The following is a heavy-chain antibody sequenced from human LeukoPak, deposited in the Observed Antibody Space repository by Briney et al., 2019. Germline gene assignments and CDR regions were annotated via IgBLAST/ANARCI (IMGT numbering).Heavy chain of an antibody. CDR1: GYTFTGYY. CDR2: INPNSGGT. CDR3: ARSISSGWYASVY. Sequence: GASVKVSCKASGYTFTGYYMHWVRQAPGQGLEWMGWINPNSGGTNYAQKFQGRVTMTRDTSISTAYMELSRLRSDDTAVYYCARSISSGWYASVYWGQGTLVTVSS. D-gene: IGHD6-19*01. J-gene: IGHJ4*02. V-gene: IGHV1-2*02.